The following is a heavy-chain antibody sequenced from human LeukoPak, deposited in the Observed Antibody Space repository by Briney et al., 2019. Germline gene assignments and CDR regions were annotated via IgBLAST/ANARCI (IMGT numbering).Heavy chain of an antibody. CDR1: GFTFTNYW. V-gene: IGHV3-74*01. J-gene: IGHJ3*01. Sequence: GGSLRLSCVVSGFTFTNYWMQWVRQAPGKGLVWVARMNSDGTSIIHADSVKGRFTISRDNAGNTLYLQMNSLRPEDTALYYCARSQSGVFDVWSQGTMVIVSS. D-gene: IGHD2-15*01. CDR3: ARSQSGVFDV. CDR2: MNSDGTSI.